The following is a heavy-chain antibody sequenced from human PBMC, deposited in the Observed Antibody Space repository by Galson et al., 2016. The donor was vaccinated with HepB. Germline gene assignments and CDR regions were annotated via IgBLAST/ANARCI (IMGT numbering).Heavy chain of an antibody. CDR3: ATPGRGFHDYGLDV. V-gene: IGHV4/OR15-8*01. D-gene: IGHD3-10*01. J-gene: IGHJ6*02. CDR2: IDRSGSA. Sequence: SETLSLTCVVTGDSITTSHWWSWVRQPPGKGLEWIGEIDRSGSANYNPSLKSRLTIPLDPSKRQFSLRLNSVTAADTAVYYWATPGRGFHDYGLDVWGQGTTVAVS. CDR1: GDSITTSHW.